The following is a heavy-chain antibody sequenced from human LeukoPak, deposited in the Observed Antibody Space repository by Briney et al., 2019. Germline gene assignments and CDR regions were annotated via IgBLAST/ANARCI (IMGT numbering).Heavy chain of an antibody. Sequence: ASVMVSCKASGYTFTSYGISWVRQAPGQGLEWMGWISAYNGNTNYAQKLQGRVTMTTDTSTSTAYMELRSLRSDDTAVYYCARADSGYSSGWYERYFDYWGQGTLVTVSS. V-gene: IGHV1-18*01. CDR1: GYTFTSYG. CDR3: ARADSGYSSGWYERYFDY. J-gene: IGHJ4*02. D-gene: IGHD6-19*01. CDR2: ISAYNGNT.